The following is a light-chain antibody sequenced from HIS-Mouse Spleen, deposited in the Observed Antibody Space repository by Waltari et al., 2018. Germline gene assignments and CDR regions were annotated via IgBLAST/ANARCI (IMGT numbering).Light chain of an antibody. Sequence: QSALTQPRSVSGSPGPSVTISCTGTSSDVGGYHYVSWYQQHPGKAPKLMIYDVSKRPSGVPDRFSGSKSGNTASLTISGLQAEDEADYYCCSYAGSYTHVVFGGGTKLTVL. CDR2: DVS. CDR3: CSYAGSYTHVV. CDR1: SSDVGGYHY. J-gene: IGLJ2*01. V-gene: IGLV2-11*01.